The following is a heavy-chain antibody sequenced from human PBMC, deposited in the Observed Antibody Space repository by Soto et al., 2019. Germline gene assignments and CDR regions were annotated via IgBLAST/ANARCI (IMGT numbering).Heavy chain of an antibody. D-gene: IGHD5-12*01. CDR1: GFTFSSYS. CDR3: ARDAQWLRLEPYYFDY. J-gene: IGHJ4*02. V-gene: IGHV3-21*01. CDR2: ISSSSSYI. Sequence: GGSLRLSCAASGFTFSSYSMNWVRQAPGKGLEWVSSISSSSSYIYYADSVKGRFIISRDNAKNSLYLQMNSLRAEDTAVYYCARDAQWLRLEPYYFDYWGQGTLVTVSS.